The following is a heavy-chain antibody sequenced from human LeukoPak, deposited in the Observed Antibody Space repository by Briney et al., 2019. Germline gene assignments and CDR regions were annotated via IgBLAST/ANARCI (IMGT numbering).Heavy chain of an antibody. CDR3: ARDTRGNWGSLFLS. J-gene: IGHJ5*02. Sequence: SETLSLTCTVSGGSISRYYWSWVRQPPGKGLEWIGYIHYSGSTKYNPSLKSGVTISVDKSKHQFSLKLISVTAADTAVYYCARDTRGNWGSLFLSWGQGTLVTVSS. D-gene: IGHD7-27*01. CDR2: IHYSGST. CDR1: GGSISRYY. V-gene: IGHV4-59*01.